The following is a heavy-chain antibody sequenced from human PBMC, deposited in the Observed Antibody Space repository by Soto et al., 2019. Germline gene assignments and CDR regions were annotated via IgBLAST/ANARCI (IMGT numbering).Heavy chain of an antibody. Sequence: KPSETLSLTCTVSGGSISSYYWSWIRQPPGKGLEWIGYIYYSGSTNYNPSLKSRVTISVDTSKNQFSLKLSSVTAADTAVYYCARGKMDWAVAGSYYFDYWGQGTLVTVSS. CDR2: IYYSGST. CDR3: ARGKMDWAVAGSYYFDY. D-gene: IGHD6-19*01. J-gene: IGHJ4*02. CDR1: GGSISSYY. V-gene: IGHV4-59*01.